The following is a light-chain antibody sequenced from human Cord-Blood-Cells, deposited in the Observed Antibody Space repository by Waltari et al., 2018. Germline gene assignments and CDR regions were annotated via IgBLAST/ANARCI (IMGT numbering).Light chain of an antibody. J-gene: IGLJ1*01. CDR3: QAWDSSTAV. CDR2: QDS. Sequence: SYELTQPPSVSVSPGQTANITCSGDKLGDKYACWYQQKPGQSPVLVIYQDSKRPSGIPERFSGSNSGNTATLTISGTQAMDEADYYCQAWDSSTAVFGTGTKVTVL. CDR1: KLGDKY. V-gene: IGLV3-1*01.